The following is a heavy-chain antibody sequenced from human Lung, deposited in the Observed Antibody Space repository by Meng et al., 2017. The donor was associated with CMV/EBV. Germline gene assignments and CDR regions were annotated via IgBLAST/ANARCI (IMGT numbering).Heavy chain of an antibody. J-gene: IGHJ4*02. CDR3: AKAYSGSWYPEYYDY. Sequence: GGSLRFXXAAPGFTFSSFAMSWAPQAPGKGLEWVSAITASGGSTYYADSVKGRFTISRYNSKNTLYLQMNSLGAEDTDVYNCAKAYSGSWYPEYYDYWGQGTXVTVSS. D-gene: IGHD6-13*01. CDR2: ITASGGST. V-gene: IGHV3-23*01. CDR1: GFTFSSFA.